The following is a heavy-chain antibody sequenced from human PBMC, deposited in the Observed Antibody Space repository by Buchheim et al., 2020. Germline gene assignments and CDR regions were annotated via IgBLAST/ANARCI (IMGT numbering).Heavy chain of an antibody. V-gene: IGHV1-46*01. CDR2: INPSGGST. Sequence: QVQLVQSGAEVKKPGASVKVSCKASGYTFTSYYMHWVRQAPGQGLEWMGIINPSGGSTSYAQKFQGRVTMTRDTSTSTVHMELSRLRSDDTAVYYCAREYRELGYWAPAGSDYWGQGTL. CDR3: AREYRELGYWAPAGSDY. J-gene: IGHJ4*02. D-gene: IGHD2-15*01. CDR1: GYTFTSYY.